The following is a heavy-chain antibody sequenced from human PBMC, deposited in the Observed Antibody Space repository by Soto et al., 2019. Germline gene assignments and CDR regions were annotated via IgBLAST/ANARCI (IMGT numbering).Heavy chain of an antibody. J-gene: IGHJ4*02. CDR2: IYYSGST. CDR1: GGSISSYY. Sequence: PSETLSLTCTVSGGSISSYYWSWIRQPPGKGLEWIGYIYYSGSTNYNPSLKSRVTISVDTSKNQFSLKLSSVTAAKHLQYDSGWPLHYWGQGTLVTVYS. V-gene: IGHV4-59*01. CDR3: GWPLHY. D-gene: IGHD6-19*01.